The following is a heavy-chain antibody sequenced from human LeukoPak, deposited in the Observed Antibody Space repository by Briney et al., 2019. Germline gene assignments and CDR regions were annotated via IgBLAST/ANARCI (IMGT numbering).Heavy chain of an antibody. D-gene: IGHD6-19*01. Sequence: KPGESLKISCKGSGYSFTSYWIGWVRQMPGKGLEWMGIIYPGDSDTRYSPSFQGQVTISADKSISTAYLQWSSLKASDTAMYYCATQEDSSGPNDAFDIWGQGTMVTVSS. J-gene: IGHJ3*02. CDR1: GYSFTSYW. CDR2: IYPGDSDT. V-gene: IGHV5-51*01. CDR3: ATQEDSSGPNDAFDI.